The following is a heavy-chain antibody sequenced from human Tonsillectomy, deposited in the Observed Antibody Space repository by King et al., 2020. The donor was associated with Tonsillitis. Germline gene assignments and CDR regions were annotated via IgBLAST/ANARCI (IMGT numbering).Heavy chain of an antibody. CDR2: MYSGGGT. D-gene: IGHD5-18*01. CDR3: ARVRLWRFDP. J-gene: IGHJ5*02. Sequence: VQLVESGGGLIQPGESLRLSFAASGFSGSSNYMTWVRQGPGKGLEWVSIMYSGGGTYYTDSVKGRFTISRDNSKNTLSLQMNSLRVEDTAVYYCARVRLWRFDPWGQGTLVTVSS. CDR1: GFSGSSNY. V-gene: IGHV3-53*01.